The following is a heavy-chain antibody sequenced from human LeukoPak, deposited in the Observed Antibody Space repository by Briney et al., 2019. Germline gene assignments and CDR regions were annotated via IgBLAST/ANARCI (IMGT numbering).Heavy chain of an antibody. Sequence: GGSLRLSCAASGFTFSSYWMSWVRQAPGKGLEWVSAISGSGGSTYYVDSVKGRFTISRDNSKNTLYLQMNSLRAEDTAVYYCAKDIPQSSGWYDQGETWGQGTLVTVSS. CDR1: GFTFSSYW. D-gene: IGHD6-19*01. V-gene: IGHV3-23*01. J-gene: IGHJ4*02. CDR2: ISGSGGST. CDR3: AKDIPQSSGWYDQGET.